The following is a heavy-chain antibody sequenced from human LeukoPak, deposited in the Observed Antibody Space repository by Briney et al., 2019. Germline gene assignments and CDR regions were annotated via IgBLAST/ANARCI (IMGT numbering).Heavy chain of an antibody. J-gene: IGHJ4*02. Sequence: GGSLRLSCEVSGFSSSSYEMNWVRQAPGKGLEWVSYISRSATTISYADSVKGRFTISRDNAKNSLYLQMNSLRTEDTAVYYCARSLDTAMVLSPSYFDSWGQGTLVTVSS. CDR1: GFSSSSYE. CDR3: ARSLDTAMVLSPSYFDS. CDR2: ISRSATTI. V-gene: IGHV3-48*03. D-gene: IGHD5-18*01.